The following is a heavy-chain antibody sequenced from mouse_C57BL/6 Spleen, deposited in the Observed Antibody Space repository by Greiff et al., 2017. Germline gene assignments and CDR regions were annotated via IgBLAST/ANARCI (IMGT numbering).Heavy chain of an antibody. CDR3: AREDYGSSGGFDY. V-gene: IGHV1-80*01. J-gene: IGHJ2*01. CDR1: GYAFSRYW. CDR2: IYPGDGDT. D-gene: IGHD1-1*01. Sequence: QVQLQQSGAELVKPGASVKISCKASGYAFSRYWMNWVKQRPGKGLEWIGQIYPGDGDTNYNGKFKGKATLTADKSSSTAYMQLSSLTSEDYAVYCGAREDYGSSGGFDYWGQGTTLTVSS.